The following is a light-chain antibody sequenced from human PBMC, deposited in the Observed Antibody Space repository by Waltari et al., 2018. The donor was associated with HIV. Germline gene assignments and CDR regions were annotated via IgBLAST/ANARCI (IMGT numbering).Light chain of an antibody. Sequence: EIVLTQSPATLSLSPGERATLSCRASQSVSTYLAWYQHKPGQAPRLLIYDASNRATGIPARVSGSGSGTDFILTISSLEPEDCAIYYCQQRTNWPLTFGGGTKVEIK. J-gene: IGKJ4*01. V-gene: IGKV3-11*01. CDR2: DAS. CDR3: QQRTNWPLT. CDR1: QSVSTY.